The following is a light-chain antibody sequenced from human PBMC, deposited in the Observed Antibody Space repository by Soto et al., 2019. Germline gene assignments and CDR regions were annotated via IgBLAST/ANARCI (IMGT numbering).Light chain of an antibody. CDR3: QRLHSQLVS. V-gene: IGKV1-9*01. CDR1: QGISSF. J-gene: IGKJ5*01. CDR2: DAS. Sequence: IQLTQSPSSLSASVGDRVTITCRASQGISSFLAWYQQKPGKAPKPLIYDASTLQYGVPSRFSGSGSGTDFTLTNSSLQPEDSATDYCQRLHSQLVSFGHGTRLEI.